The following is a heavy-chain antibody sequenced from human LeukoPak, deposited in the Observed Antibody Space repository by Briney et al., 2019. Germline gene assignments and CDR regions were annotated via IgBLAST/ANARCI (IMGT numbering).Heavy chain of an antibody. CDR1: GFTFSTYA. D-gene: IGHD3-3*01. J-gene: IGHJ6*03. V-gene: IGHV3-30-3*01. CDR2: LSYDGSNK. Sequence: PGRSLRLSCAASGFTFSTYAMHWVRQAPGKGLEWVAVLSYDGSNKYYADSVKGRFTISRDNSKNTLYLQMNSLRAEDTAVYYCATKGPLYYDFCSGYYAYYMDVWGKGTTVTVSS. CDR3: ATKGPLYYDFCSGYYAYYMDV.